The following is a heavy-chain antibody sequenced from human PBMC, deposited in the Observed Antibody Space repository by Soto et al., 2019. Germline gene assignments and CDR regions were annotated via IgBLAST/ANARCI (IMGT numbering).Heavy chain of an antibody. D-gene: IGHD1-26*01. CDR2: ISESGGST. CDR3: AKERYSGTYFDY. Sequence: GSRRLSCAASGCTFSSYAMSWVRQAPGKGLEWVSGISESGGSTYYADSVRGRFTISRDISKNTLYLQMTSLRAEDMAVYYCAKERYSGTYFDYWGLGTLVTVSS. V-gene: IGHV3-23*01. J-gene: IGHJ4*02. CDR1: GCTFSSYA.